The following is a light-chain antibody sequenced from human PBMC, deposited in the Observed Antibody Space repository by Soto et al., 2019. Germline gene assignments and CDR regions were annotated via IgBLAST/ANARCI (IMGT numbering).Light chain of an antibody. CDR1: QSVSSN. V-gene: IGKV3-20*01. CDR3: QQYGTSPRT. CDR2: GIS. J-gene: IGKJ1*01. Sequence: EIVMTQSPATLSVSPGERATLSCRASQSVSSNLAWYQQKPGQAPRLLIYGISTRATGVPDRFSGSGSGTDFTLTISRLEPEDFAMYYCQQYGTSPRTFGQGTKVDIK.